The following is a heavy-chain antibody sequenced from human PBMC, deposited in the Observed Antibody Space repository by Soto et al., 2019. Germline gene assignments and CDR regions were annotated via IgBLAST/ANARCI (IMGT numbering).Heavy chain of an antibody. CDR2: ISAYNGNT. Sequence: ASVKVCCKASVYTFNSYGISWVRQAPGQGLEWMGWISAYNGNTNYAQKLQGRVTMTTDTSTSTAYMELRSLRSDDTAVYYCARVLSTVTTFYFDYWGQGTLVTVSS. J-gene: IGHJ4*02. CDR3: ARVLSTVTTFYFDY. V-gene: IGHV1-18*01. D-gene: IGHD4-17*01. CDR1: VYTFNSYG.